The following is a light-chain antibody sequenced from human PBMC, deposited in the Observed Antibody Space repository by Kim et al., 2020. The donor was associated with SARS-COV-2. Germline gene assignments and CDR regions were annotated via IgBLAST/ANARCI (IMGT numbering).Light chain of an antibody. J-gene: IGKJ4*01. Sequence: ASVGDRVTIICRASESISTYLNWYQQRPGRAPKLLMNAASSSQSGVPLRFGGLGSGTHFTLTISGLQAEDSAIYYCQQSYSRPFTFGGGTKVEIK. CDR2: AAS. CDR1: ESISTY. V-gene: IGKV1-39*01. CDR3: QQSYSRPFT.